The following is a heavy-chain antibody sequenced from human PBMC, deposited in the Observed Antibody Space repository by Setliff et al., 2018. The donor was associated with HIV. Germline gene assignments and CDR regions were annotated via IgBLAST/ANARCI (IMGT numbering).Heavy chain of an antibody. CDR1: GGSLSNYY. Sequence: PSETLSLTCGVNGGSLSNYYWSWIRQSPGKGLEWIGEINHSVSTNYNPSLKSRVTMSVDKSKNQFSLRLTSVTAADTAVYYCARLTIFGVVMATYYMDVWGKGTTVTVSS. V-gene: IGHV4-34*01. CDR2: INHSVST. D-gene: IGHD3-3*01. J-gene: IGHJ6*03. CDR3: ARLTIFGVVMATYYMDV.